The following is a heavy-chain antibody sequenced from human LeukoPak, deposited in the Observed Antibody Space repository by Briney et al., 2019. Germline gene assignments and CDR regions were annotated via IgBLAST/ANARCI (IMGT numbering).Heavy chain of an antibody. V-gene: IGHV3-64*01. CDR2: ISSNGGST. Sequence: GGSLRLSCAASGFTFSSYAMHWVRQAPGKGLEYVSAISSNGGSTYYANSVEGRFTISRDNSKNTLYLQMGSLRAEDMAVYYCAREPEWGATDYWDQGTLVTVSS. CDR3: AREPEWGATDY. J-gene: IGHJ4*02. CDR1: GFTFSSYA. D-gene: IGHD1-26*01.